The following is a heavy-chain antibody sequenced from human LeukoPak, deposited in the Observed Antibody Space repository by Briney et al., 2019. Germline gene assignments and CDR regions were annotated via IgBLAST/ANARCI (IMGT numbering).Heavy chain of an antibody. D-gene: IGHD6-19*01. CDR3: AKYGSGYSSGGVDY. CDR1: GFTFSSYA. V-gene: IGHV3-23*01. J-gene: IGHJ4*02. Sequence: GGSLRLSCAASGFTFSSYAMSWVRQAPGKGLEWVSAISGSGGSTYYADSVEGRFTISRDNSKNTLYLQMNSLRAEDTAVYYCAKYGSGYSSGGVDYWGQGTLVTVSS. CDR2: ISGSGGST.